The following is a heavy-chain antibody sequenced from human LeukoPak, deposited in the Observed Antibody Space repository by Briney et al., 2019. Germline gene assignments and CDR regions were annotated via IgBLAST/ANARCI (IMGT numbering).Heavy chain of an antibody. V-gene: IGHV3-66*01. CDR1: EFSVGSNY. CDR3: AKGRGVATIKGWRYFVY. CDR2: IYSGGST. D-gene: IGHD5-12*01. J-gene: IGHJ4*02. Sequence: PGGSLRLSCAASEFSVGSNYMTWVRQAPGKGLEWVSLIYSGGSTYYADSVKGRFTISRDNSKNTLYLQMNSLRAEDTAVYYCAKGRGVATIKGWRYFVYWGQGTLVTVSS.